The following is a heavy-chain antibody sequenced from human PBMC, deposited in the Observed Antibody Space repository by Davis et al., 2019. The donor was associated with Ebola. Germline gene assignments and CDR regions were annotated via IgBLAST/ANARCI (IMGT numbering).Heavy chain of an antibody. CDR1: GRSFSGYY. V-gene: IGHV4-34*01. D-gene: IGHD2-2*01. CDR2: IYYIVST. Sequence: SETLSLTCAVYGRSFSGYYWSWIRHPPGKGLEWIGSIYYIVSTHYNPSLKTRVTISVDTSKNQFSLKLSSVTAADTAVYYCARHGQAYCSSTSCYLNWFDPWGQGTLVTVSS. J-gene: IGHJ5*02. CDR3: ARHGQAYCSSTSCYLNWFDP.